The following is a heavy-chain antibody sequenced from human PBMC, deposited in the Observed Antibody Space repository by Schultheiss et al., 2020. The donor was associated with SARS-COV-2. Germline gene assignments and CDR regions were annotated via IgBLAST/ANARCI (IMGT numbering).Heavy chain of an antibody. Sequence: GESLKISCAASGFTFSSYGMHWVRQAPGKGLEWVAVISYDGSNKYYADSVKGRFTISRDNSKNTLYLQMNSLRAEDTAVYYCARVYYYDSSGYYPTGQGTLVTVSS. J-gene: IGHJ5*02. D-gene: IGHD3-22*01. CDR1: GFTFSSYG. CDR3: ARVYYYDSSGYYP. V-gene: IGHV3-30*03. CDR2: ISYDGSNK.